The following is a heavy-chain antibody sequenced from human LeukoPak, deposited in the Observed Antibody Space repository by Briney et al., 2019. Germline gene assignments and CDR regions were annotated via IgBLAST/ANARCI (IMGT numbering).Heavy chain of an antibody. CDR1: GFTFSGFA. Sequence: AGSLRLSCAASGFTFSGFAVHWLRQASGKGLVWVVRIRSKANSYATAYAASVKGRFTFSRDDSKNTASLQMNRQKTEYAAVYYCIGTSGGANWFNPWGQGTLVTVSS. V-gene: IGHV3-73*01. CDR2: IRSKANSYAT. J-gene: IGHJ5*02. D-gene: IGHD3-10*01. CDR3: IGTSGGANWFNP.